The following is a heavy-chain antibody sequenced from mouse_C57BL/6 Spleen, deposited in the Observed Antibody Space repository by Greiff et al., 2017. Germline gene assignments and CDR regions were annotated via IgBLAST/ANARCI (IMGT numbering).Heavy chain of an antibody. CDR3: ARGYYYGSSYDWYFDV. Sequence: VQLQQSGAELVKPGASVKMSCKASGYTFTTYPIEWMKQNHGKSLEWIGNFHPYNDDTKYNEKFKGKATLTVEKSSSTVYLELSRLTSDDSAVYYCARGYYYGSSYDWYFDVWGTGTTVTVSS. D-gene: IGHD1-1*01. J-gene: IGHJ1*03. V-gene: IGHV1-47*01. CDR1: GYTFTTYP. CDR2: FHPYNDDT.